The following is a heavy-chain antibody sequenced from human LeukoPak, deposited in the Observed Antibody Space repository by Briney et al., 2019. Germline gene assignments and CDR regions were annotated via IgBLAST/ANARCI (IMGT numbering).Heavy chain of an antibody. CDR1: GGTFSSYA. V-gene: IGHV1-69*13. D-gene: IGHD4-17*01. CDR3: ARDRRVIGTTVTPFDY. CDR2: IIPIFGTA. J-gene: IGHJ4*02. Sequence: ASVKVSCKASGGTFSSYAISWVRQAPGQGLEWMGGIIPIFGTANYAQKFQGRVTITADESTSTAYMELSSLRSEDTAVYYCARDRRVIGTTVTPFDYWGQGTLVTVSS.